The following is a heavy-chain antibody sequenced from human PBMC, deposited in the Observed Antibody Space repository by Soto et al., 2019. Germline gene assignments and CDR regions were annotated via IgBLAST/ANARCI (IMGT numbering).Heavy chain of an antibody. CDR1: GFTFSSYG. J-gene: IGHJ5*02. Sequence: QVQLVESGGGVVQPGRSLRLSCAASGFTFSSYGMHWVRQAPGKGLEWVAVISYDGSNKYYADSVKGRFTISRDNSKNTLYLQMNSLRAEDTAVYYCAKDKTTPPNNWFDPWGQGTLVTVSS. CDR2: ISYDGSNK. D-gene: IGHD2-15*01. V-gene: IGHV3-30*18. CDR3: AKDKTTPPNNWFDP.